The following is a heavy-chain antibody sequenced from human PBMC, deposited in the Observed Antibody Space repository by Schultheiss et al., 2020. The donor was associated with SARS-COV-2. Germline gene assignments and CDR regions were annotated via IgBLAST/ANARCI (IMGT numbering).Heavy chain of an antibody. J-gene: IGHJ4*02. CDR1: GFTFGDYA. V-gene: IGHV3-49*04. CDR2: IRSKAYGGTT. D-gene: IGHD5-24*01. CDR3: ARDRRDGYKSADY. Sequence: GESLKISCTASGFTFGDYAMSWVRQAPGKGLEWVGFIRSKAYGGTTEYAASVKGRFTISRDDSKNSLYLQMNSLKTEDTAVYYCARDRRDGYKSADYWGQGTLVTVSS.